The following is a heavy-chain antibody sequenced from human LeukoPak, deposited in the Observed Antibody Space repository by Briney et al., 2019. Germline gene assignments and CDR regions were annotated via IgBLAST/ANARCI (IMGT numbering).Heavy chain of an antibody. Sequence: SETLSLTCAVYGGSFSGYYWSWIRQPPGKGLEWIGEINHSGSTNYNPSLKSRVTISVDTSKNQFSLKLSSVTAADTAVYYCVRSTGGYYNYYYYYMDVWGKGTTVTVSS. CDR3: VRSTGGYYNYYYYYMDV. CDR1: GGSFSGYY. CDR2: INHSGST. V-gene: IGHV4-34*01. D-gene: IGHD3-22*01. J-gene: IGHJ6*03.